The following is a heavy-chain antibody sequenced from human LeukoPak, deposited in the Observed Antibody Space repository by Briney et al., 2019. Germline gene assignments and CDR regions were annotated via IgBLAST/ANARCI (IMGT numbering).Heavy chain of an antibody. CDR1: GGSISSGSYY. V-gene: IGHV4-39*02. D-gene: IGHD3-22*01. Sequence: SPSETLSLTCTVSGGSISSGSYYWGWIRQPPGKGLEWSGRIYYSGSTYHNPSLKRRVTISVDTSKNHFSLKLNSVTAADTAVYYCERLPYPYDGSGSPPVDYWGQGTLVTVSS. J-gene: IGHJ4*02. CDR2: IYYSGST. CDR3: ERLPYPYDGSGSPPVDY.